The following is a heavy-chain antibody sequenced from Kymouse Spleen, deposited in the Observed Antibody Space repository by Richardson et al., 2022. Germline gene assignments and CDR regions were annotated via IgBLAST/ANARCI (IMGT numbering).Heavy chain of an antibody. CDR3: TTGGSGWYKNYYYGMDV. D-gene: IGHD6-19*01. V-gene: IGHV3-15*01. CDR1: GFTFSNAW. J-gene: IGHJ6*02. CDR2: IKSKTDGGTT. Sequence: EVQLVESGGGLVKPGGSLRLSCAASGFTFSNAWMSWVRQAPGKGLEWVGRIKSKTDGGTTDYAAPVKGRFTISRDDSKNTLYLQMNSLKTEDTAVYYCTTGGSGWYKNYYYGMDVWGQGTTVTVSS.